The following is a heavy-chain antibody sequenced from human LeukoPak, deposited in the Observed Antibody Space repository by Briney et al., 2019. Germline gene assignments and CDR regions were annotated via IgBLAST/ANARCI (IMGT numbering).Heavy chain of an antibody. V-gene: IGHV3-30-3*01. Sequence: GGSLRLSCAASGFTFSNYVMHWVRQAPGKGLEWVAVISYDGSNKYYADSVKGRFTISRDNAKNSLYLQMSGLRGEDTAVYYCARDLGSGDYLRKYFNLWGRGTLVAVSS. J-gene: IGHJ2*01. CDR3: ARDLGSGDYLRKYFNL. CDR2: ISYDGSNK. D-gene: IGHD4-17*01. CDR1: GFTFSNYV.